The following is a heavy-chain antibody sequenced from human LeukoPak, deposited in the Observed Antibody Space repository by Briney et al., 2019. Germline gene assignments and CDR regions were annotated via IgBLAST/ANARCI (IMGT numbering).Heavy chain of an antibody. Sequence: PGGSLRLSCAASGFTFSSYNMNWVRQAPGKGLEWVSSITRSSSYIYYADSVKGRFTISRDNAKNSLYLQINSLRAEDTAVYYCARDPYSGGYGDYYYYYMDVWGKGTTVTISS. J-gene: IGHJ6*03. CDR2: ITRSSSYI. CDR1: GFTFSSYN. D-gene: IGHD1-26*01. V-gene: IGHV3-21*01. CDR3: ARDPYSGGYGDYYYYYMDV.